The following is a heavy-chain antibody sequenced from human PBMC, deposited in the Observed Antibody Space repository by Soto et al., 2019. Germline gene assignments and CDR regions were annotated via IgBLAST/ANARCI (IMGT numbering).Heavy chain of an antibody. CDR1: GYSFTSYW. D-gene: IGHD6-6*01. J-gene: IGHJ3*02. V-gene: IGHV5-51*01. CDR3: ATRSSWQLVVSSHAFDI. CDR2: IYPGDSDT. Sequence: EVQLVQSGAEVKKPGESLKISCKGSGYSFTSYWIGWVRQMPGKGLEWMGIIYPGDSDTRYSPSFQGQVTISADKSISTAYLQWSSLKASDTAMYYCATRSSWQLVVSSHAFDIWGQGTMVTVSS.